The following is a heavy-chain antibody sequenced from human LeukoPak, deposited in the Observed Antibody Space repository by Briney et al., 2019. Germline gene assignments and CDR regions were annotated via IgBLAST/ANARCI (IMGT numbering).Heavy chain of an antibody. CDR2: INHSGST. J-gene: IGHJ6*03. CDR1: GGSFSGYY. Sequence: SETLSLTCAVYGGSFSGYYWSWIRQPPGKRLEWIGEINHSGSTNYNPSLKSRVTISVDTSKNQFSLKLSSVTAADTAVYYCARNDFWSGYYTDYMDVWGKGTTVTVSS. V-gene: IGHV4-34*01. CDR3: ARNDFWSGYYTDYMDV. D-gene: IGHD3-3*01.